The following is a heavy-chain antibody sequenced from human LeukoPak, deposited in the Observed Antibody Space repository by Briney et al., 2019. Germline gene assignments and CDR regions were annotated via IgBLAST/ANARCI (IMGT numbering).Heavy chain of an antibody. CDR1: GFSLSATGVG. D-gene: IGHD4-11*01. CDR3: VHKGTDYSLDY. J-gene: IGHJ4*02. V-gene: IGHV2-5*01. CDR2: IYWNDDE. Sequence: SGPTLVKPTQTLTLTCTFSGFSLSATGVGVGWVRQPPGKALEWLALIYWNDDERHSPSLMSRLTITKDTSKKHVVLTLTNMNPVDTATYYCVHKGTDYSLDYWGQGTLVTVSS.